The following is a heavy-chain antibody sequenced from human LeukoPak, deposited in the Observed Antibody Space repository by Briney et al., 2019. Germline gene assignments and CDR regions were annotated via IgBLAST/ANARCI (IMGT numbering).Heavy chain of an antibody. CDR1: GGTFSSYA. V-gene: IGHV1-69*04. CDR3: ARDRSSAGYCSSTSCYTVTRWFDY. CDR2: IIPILGIA. D-gene: IGHD2-2*02. J-gene: IGHJ4*02. Sequence: SVKVSCKASGGTFSSYAISWVRQAPGQGLEWMGRIIPILGIANCAQKFQGRVTITADKSTSTAYMELSSLRSEDTAVYYCARDRSSAGYCSSTSCYTVTRWFDYWGQGTLVTVSS.